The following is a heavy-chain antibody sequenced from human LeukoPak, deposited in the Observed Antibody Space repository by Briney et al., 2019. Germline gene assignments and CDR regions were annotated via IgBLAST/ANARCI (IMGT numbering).Heavy chain of an antibody. J-gene: IGHJ2*01. V-gene: IGHV4-59*01. D-gene: IGHD1-26*01. CDR1: GGSISSYY. Sequence: PSETLSLTCTVSGGSISSYYWSWIRQPPGKGLEWIGYIYYSGSTNYNPSLKSRVTISVDTSKNQFSLELSSVTAADTAVYYCARGRIVGATVYWYFDLWGRGTLVTVSS. CDR3: ARGRIVGATVYWYFDL. CDR2: IYYSGST.